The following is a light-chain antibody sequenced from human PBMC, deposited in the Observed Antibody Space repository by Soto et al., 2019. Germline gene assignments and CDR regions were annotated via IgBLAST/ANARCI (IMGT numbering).Light chain of an antibody. V-gene: IGKV4-1*01. CDR3: QHYYSIPYT. CDR2: WPS. Sequence: VLTQSPHSRAVSLGEIVTITCKSSQSLLYTSNNKHSLAWYQQKPGQPPKLLIYWPSTRESGFPDRFSGSGSVTDFTLTIRTVQPADVAVDYCQHYYSIPYTFGQGTKLEIK. J-gene: IGKJ2*01. CDR1: QSLLYTSNNKHS.